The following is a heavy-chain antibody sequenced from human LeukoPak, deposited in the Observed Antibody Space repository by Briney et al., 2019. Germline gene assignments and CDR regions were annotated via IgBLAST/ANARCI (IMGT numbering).Heavy chain of an antibody. CDR1: GYTFTSYG. CDR2: ISAYNGNT. V-gene: IGHV1-18*01. Sequence: ASVKVSCKASGYTFTSYGISWVRQAPGQGLEWMGWISAYNGNTNYAQKLQGRVTMTTDTSTSTAYMELRSLRSDDTAVYYCARRRQQLDDDAFDIWGQGTMVTVSS. CDR3: ARRRQQLDDDAFDI. J-gene: IGHJ3*02. D-gene: IGHD6-13*01.